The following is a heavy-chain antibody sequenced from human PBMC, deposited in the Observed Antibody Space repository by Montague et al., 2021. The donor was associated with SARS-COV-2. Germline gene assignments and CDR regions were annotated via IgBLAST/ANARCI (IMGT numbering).Heavy chain of an antibody. V-gene: IGHV4-31*03. CDR3: ARVRITMIVVVDAFDI. Sequence: TLSLTCTVSGGSISSGGYYWSWIRQHPGKGLEWIGYIYYSGSTYYNPSLKSRVTISVDTSKNQFSLKQSSVTAADTAVYYCARVRITMIVVVDAFDIWGQGTMVTVSS. J-gene: IGHJ3*02. CDR2: IYYSGST. D-gene: IGHD3-22*01. CDR1: GGSISSGGYY.